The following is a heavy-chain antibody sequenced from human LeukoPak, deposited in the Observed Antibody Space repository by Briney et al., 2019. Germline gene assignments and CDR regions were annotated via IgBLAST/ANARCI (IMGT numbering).Heavy chain of an antibody. J-gene: IGHJ3*02. Sequence: SETLSLTCTVSGGSISSGDYYWSWIRQPPGKGLVCIGYIYYSGSTYYNPSLKSRVTISVDTSKNQFSLKLSSVTAADTAVYYCARAVVFWSGYSHQDHRDAFDIWGQGTMVTVSS. CDR2: IYYSGST. CDR1: GGSISSGDYY. CDR3: ARAVVFWSGYSHQDHRDAFDI. D-gene: IGHD3-3*01. V-gene: IGHV4-30-4*08.